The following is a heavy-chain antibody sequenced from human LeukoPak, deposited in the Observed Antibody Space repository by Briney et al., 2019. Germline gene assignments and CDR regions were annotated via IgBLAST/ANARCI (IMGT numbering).Heavy chain of an antibody. J-gene: IGHJ4*02. CDR3: ARDPGHSNYINDY. Sequence: PGGSLRLSCAASGFAFSNYCMHWVRHSPGKGLVWVSRISSDGTNTNYADSVKGRFTISRDNAENTLYLQMTSRRAADTAVYSCARDPGHSNYINDYWGRATLVTVSS. CDR1: GFAFSNYC. V-gene: IGHV3-74*01. D-gene: IGHD4-11*01. CDR2: ISSDGTNT.